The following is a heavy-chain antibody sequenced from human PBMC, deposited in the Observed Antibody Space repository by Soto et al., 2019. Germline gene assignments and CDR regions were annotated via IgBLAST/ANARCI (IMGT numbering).Heavy chain of an antibody. CDR2: IKSKADGGAT. Sequence: PGGSLRRSWAASGLTFSNYAMTWVRQAPGKGLEWVGRIKSKADGGATDYRAPVKGRFTISRDDSKNTLYLQMNSLKTEDTAVYYCATAGEVTPTYLDFWGQGTLVTVSS. D-gene: IGHD4-4*01. CDR3: ATAGEVTPTYLDF. CDR1: GLTFSNYA. J-gene: IGHJ4*02. V-gene: IGHV3-15*01.